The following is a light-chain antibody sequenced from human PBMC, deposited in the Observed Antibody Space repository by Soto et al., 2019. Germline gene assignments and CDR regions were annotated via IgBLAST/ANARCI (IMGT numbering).Light chain of an antibody. CDR2: RNN. Sequence: QAVVTQPPSVSGAPGQRVTISCTGSSSNIGAGYDVHWYQQLPGTAPKLLIYRNNQRPSGVPDRFSGSKSGTSASLAISGLRSEDEADYYCAAWDDSLSGVVFGGGTKLTVL. J-gene: IGLJ2*01. V-gene: IGLV1-47*01. CDR3: AAWDDSLSGVV. CDR1: SSNIGAGYD.